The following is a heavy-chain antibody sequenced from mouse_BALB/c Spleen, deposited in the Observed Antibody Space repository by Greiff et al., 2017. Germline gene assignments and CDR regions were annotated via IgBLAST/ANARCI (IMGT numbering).Heavy chain of an antibody. CDR1: GYTFTSYW. CDR2: INPSTGYT. V-gene: IGHV1-7*01. Sequence: QVQLQQSGAELAKPGASVKMSCKASGYTFTSYWMHWVKQRPGQGLEWIGYINPSTGYTEYNQKFKDKATLTADKSSSTAYMQLSSLTSEDSAVYYCASRAYYYGSSYGYWGQGTTLTVSS. J-gene: IGHJ2*01. CDR3: ASRAYYYGSSYGY. D-gene: IGHD1-1*01.